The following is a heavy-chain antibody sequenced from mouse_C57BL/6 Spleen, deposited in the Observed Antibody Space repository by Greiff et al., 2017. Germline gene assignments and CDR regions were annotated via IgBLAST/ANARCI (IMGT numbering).Heavy chain of an antibody. CDR1: GFTFSDYY. Sequence: EVMLVESGGGLVQPGGSLKLSCAASGFTFSDYYMYWVRQTPEKRLEWVAYISNGGGSTYYPDTVKGRFTISRDNAKNTLYLQMSRLKSEDTAMYYCARYDYDVGRYFDVWGTGTTVTVSS. D-gene: IGHD2-4*01. CDR3: ARYDYDVGRYFDV. V-gene: IGHV5-12*01. CDR2: ISNGGGST. J-gene: IGHJ1*03.